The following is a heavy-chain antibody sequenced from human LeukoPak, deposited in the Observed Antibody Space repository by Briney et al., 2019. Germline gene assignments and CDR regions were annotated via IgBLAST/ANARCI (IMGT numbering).Heavy chain of an antibody. V-gene: IGHV3-23*01. Sequence: PGGSLRLSCAASGFTFSSYAMSWVRQAPGKGLEWVSAISGVGASTYYSDSVRGRFTISRDNSKNTLYLQMNSLRAEDTAVYYCAATLVGTTRRFDFWGQRTLVTVSS. CDR1: GFTFSSYA. CDR2: ISGVGAST. J-gene: IGHJ4*02. CDR3: AATLVGTTRRFDF. D-gene: IGHD1-26*01.